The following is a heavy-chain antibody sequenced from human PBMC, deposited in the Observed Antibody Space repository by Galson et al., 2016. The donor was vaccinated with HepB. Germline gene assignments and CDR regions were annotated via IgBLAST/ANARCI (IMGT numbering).Heavy chain of an antibody. CDR2: ISRGSGYI. V-gene: IGHV3-21*01. CDR3: ARRPIAYYDSSGYYRPDSYYFDY. D-gene: IGHD3-22*01. J-gene: IGHJ4*02. CDR1: GFTFSTYN. Sequence: SLRLSCAASGFTFSTYNMNWVRQAPGKGLEWVSSISRGSGYIYYADSVKGRFTISRDNAKNSLYLQMNSLRAEDTAVYYCARRPIAYYDSSGYYRPDSYYFDYWGQGTLVTVSS.